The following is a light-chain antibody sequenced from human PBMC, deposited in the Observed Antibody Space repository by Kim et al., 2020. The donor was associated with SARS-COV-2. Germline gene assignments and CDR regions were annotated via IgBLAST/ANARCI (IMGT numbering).Light chain of an antibody. V-gene: IGLV1-47*01. CDR3: AAWDDSLSGQV. CDR1: SSNIGSNY. J-gene: IGLJ2*01. Sequence: GQTVNISCSGSSSNIGSNYVYWSQQRPGTAPKLLIYRNNQRPSGVPDRFSGSKSGTSASLAISGLRSEDEADYYCAAWDDSLSGQVFGGGTQLTVL. CDR2: RNN.